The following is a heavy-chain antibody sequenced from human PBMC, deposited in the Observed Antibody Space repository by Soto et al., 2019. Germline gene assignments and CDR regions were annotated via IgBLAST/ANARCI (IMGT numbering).Heavy chain of an antibody. CDR3: AVTFRYQLLRHYGMDV. CDR2: INAGNGNT. CDR1: GYTFTSYA. Sequence: QVQLVQSGAEEKKPGASVKVSCKASGYTFTSYAMHWVRQAPGQRLEWMGWINAGNGNTKYSQKFQGRVTITRDTSASTAYMELSSLSSEDTAVYYCAVTFRYQLLRHYGMDVWGQGTTVTVSS. V-gene: IGHV1-3*05. J-gene: IGHJ6*02. D-gene: IGHD2-2*01.